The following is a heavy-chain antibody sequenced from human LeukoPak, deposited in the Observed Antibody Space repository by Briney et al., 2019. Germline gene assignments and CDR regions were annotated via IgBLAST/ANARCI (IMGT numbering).Heavy chain of an antibody. Sequence: PGGSLRLSCAASGFTFSSYEMNWVRQAPGKGLEWVSYISTSGSTIYYADSVKGRFTISRDNAENSLFLQMNSLRAEDTAVYYCAPYSSNWYVYSQHWGQGNLGTVSS. CDR2: ISTSGSTI. D-gene: IGHD6-13*01. J-gene: IGHJ1*01. CDR1: GFTFSSYE. V-gene: IGHV3-48*03. CDR3: APYSSNWYVYSQH.